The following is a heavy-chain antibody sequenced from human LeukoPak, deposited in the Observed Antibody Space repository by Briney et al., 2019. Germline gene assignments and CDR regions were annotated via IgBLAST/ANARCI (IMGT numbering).Heavy chain of an antibody. CDR2: IYHSGST. Sequence: SQTLSLTCAVSGGSISSGGYSWSWIRQPPGKGLEWIGYIYHSGSTYYNPSLKSRVTISVDRSKNQFSLKLSSVTAADTAVYYCAGSAGYSSSWPLYYFDYWGQGTLVTVSS. J-gene: IGHJ4*02. D-gene: IGHD6-13*01. CDR1: GGSISSGGYS. CDR3: AGSAGYSSSWPLYYFDY. V-gene: IGHV4-30-2*01.